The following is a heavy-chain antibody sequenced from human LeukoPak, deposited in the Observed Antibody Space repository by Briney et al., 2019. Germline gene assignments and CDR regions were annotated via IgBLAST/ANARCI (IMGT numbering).Heavy chain of an antibody. Sequence: PSETLSLTCTVSGGSTDHYFWNWIRQTPGKALEGRGYVYYSGSTVYNPSLQRRVSISIDTSKKQISLKLSSVTAADTAVYYCARDRGTYTYGGFDYWGQGTLVSVSS. J-gene: IGHJ4*02. CDR1: GGSTDHYF. CDR2: VYYSGST. D-gene: IGHD3-16*01. V-gene: IGHV4-59*01. CDR3: ARDRGTYTYGGFDY.